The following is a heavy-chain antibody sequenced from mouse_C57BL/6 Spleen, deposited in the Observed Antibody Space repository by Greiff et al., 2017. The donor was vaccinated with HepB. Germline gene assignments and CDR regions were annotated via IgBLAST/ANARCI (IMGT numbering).Heavy chain of an antibody. Sequence: VHVKQSGTVLARPGASVKMSCKTSGYTFTSYWMHWVNQRPGQGLEWIGAIYPGNSDTSYNQKFKGKAKLAAVTSASTAYMELSSLTNEDSAVYYCTREGYYYGSSYEGHWYFDVWGTGTTVTVSS. CDR1: GYTFTSYW. V-gene: IGHV1-5*01. D-gene: IGHD1-1*01. CDR2: IYPGNSDT. CDR3: TREGYYYGSSYEGHWYFDV. J-gene: IGHJ1*03.